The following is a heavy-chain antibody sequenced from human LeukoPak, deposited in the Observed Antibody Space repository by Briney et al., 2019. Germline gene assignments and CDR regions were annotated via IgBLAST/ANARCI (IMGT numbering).Heavy chain of an antibody. J-gene: IGHJ4*02. V-gene: IGHV3-7*01. CDR1: GFTFSNYW. D-gene: IGHD3-22*01. CDR2: VKPDGSEK. Sequence: GGSLRLSCAASGFTFSNYWMTWVRQAPGKGLEWVAHVKPDGSEKSYVDSVKGRFTISRDNAQNSLYLQMNSLRAEDTAVYYCARDRGYYVFDYWGQGTLVTVSS. CDR3: ARDRGYYVFDY.